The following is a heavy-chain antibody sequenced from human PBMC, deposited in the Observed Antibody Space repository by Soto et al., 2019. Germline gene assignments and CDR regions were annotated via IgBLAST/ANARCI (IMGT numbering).Heavy chain of an antibody. V-gene: IGHV3-21*01. Sequence: PGGSLRLSCAASGFTFSSYGMNWVRQAPGKGLEWVSSISANGIYIYYADSLQGRFTISRDTAENSLYLQMHSLRAEDTAVYYCTRHSCSSPSCFFFDSWGQGTLVTVSS. J-gene: IGHJ4*02. CDR3: TRHSCSSPSCFFFDS. CDR1: GFTFSSYG. CDR2: ISANGIYI. D-gene: IGHD2-2*01.